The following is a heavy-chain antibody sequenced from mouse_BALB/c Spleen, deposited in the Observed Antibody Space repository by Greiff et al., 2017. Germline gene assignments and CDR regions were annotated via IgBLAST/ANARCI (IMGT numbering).Heavy chain of an antibody. CDR3: ARVYYDYDKDYAMDY. CDR1: GFTFSSYA. CDR2: ISSGGSYT. D-gene: IGHD2-4*01. Sequence: EVHLVESGGGLVKPGGSLKLSCAASGFTFSSYAMSWVRQSPEKRLEWVAEISSGGSYTYYPDTVTGRFTISRDNAKNTLYLEMSSLRSEDTAMYYCARVYYDYDKDYAMDYWGQGTSVTVSS. V-gene: IGHV5-9-4*01. J-gene: IGHJ4*01.